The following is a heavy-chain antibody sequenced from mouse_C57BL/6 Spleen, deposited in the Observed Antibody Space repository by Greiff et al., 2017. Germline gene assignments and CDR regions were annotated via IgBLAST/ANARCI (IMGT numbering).Heavy chain of an antibody. V-gene: IGHV1-53*01. J-gene: IGHJ3*01. Sequence: QVQLQQPGTELVKPGASVTLSCKASGYTFPSYWLHWVKQRPGPGLEWIGNINPSNGGTNYNETFKRKATLTVDKASSTAYMQLSSLKSDDSAVYYCANGDDGYYEGAWFAYWGQGTLVTVSA. CDR1: GYTFPSYW. CDR2: INPSNGGT. D-gene: IGHD2-3*01. CDR3: ANGDDGYYEGAWFAY.